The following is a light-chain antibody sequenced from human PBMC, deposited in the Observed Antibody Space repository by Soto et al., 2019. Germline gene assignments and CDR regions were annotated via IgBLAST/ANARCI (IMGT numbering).Light chain of an antibody. V-gene: IGKV4-1*01. CDR2: WAS. J-gene: IGKJ4*01. Sequence: DIVMTQSPDSLPGSLGERPTINCRSTQTPSYCSNKKDYVGWYQQKVRQPTKFIIYWASTRDSGVADLCSGRGSGTDFTITSSSLEDEDVVVYYCQQYYALPFTFGAGTKVDIK. CDR3: QQYYALPFT. CDR1: QTPSYCSNKKDY.